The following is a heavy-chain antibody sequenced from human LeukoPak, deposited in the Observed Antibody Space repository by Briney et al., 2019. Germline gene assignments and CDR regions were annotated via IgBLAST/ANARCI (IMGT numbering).Heavy chain of an antibody. CDR3: ARDDIGGAYAFDI. D-gene: IGHD2-15*01. CDR1: GGSISSYY. J-gene: IGHJ3*02. CDR2: IYYSGST. V-gene: IGHV4-59*12. Sequence: PSETLSLTCTVSGGSISSYYWSWIRQPPGKGLEWIGYIYYSGSTNYNPSLKSRVTISVDTSKNQFSLKLSSVTAADTAVYYCARDDIGGAYAFDIWGQGTMVTVSS.